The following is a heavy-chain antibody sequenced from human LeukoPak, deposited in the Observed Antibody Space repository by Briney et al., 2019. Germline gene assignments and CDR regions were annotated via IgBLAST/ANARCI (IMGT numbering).Heavy chain of an antibody. CDR3: ARGPYSSNWYVDY. Sequence: GGSLRLSCAASGFTLSSYEMNWVRLAPGKGLEWISYISRNGNSIYYADSVKGRFTISRDSAKNSLYLQMNSLRAEDTAVYYCARGPYSSNWYVDYWGQGTLVTVAS. J-gene: IGHJ4*02. CDR1: GFTLSSYE. CDR2: ISRNGNSI. D-gene: IGHD6-13*01. V-gene: IGHV3-48*03.